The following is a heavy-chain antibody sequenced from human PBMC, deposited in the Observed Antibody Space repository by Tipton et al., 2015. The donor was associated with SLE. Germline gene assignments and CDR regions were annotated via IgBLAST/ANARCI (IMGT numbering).Heavy chain of an antibody. CDR3: ARRWAVVVVAARWFDP. J-gene: IGHJ5*02. Sequence: TLSLTCAVSGYSISSGYYWGWIRQPPGKGLEWIGSIYHSGSTNYNPSLKSRVTISVDTSRNQFSLKLSSVTAADTAVYYCARRWAVVVVAARWFDPWGQGTLVTVSS. V-gene: IGHV4-38-2*01. CDR2: IYHSGST. CDR1: GYSISSGYY. D-gene: IGHD2-15*01.